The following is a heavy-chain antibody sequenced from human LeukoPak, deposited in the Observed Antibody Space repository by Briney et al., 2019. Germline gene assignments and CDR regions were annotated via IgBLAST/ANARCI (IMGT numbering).Heavy chain of an antibody. Sequence: GGSLRLSCAASGFTFSSYWMHWVRQAPGKGLVWVSRINSNGSSTNYADSVKGRFTISRDNAKNTLYLQMNSLRAEDTAVYYCARDQVSSGWYVGGIHYWGQGTLVTVSS. CDR2: INSNGSST. V-gene: IGHV3-74*01. CDR3: ARDQVSSGWYVGGIHY. J-gene: IGHJ4*02. CDR1: GFTFSSYW. D-gene: IGHD6-19*01.